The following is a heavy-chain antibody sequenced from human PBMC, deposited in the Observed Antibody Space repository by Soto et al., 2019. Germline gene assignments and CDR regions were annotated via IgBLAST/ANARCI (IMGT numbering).Heavy chain of an antibody. Sequence: GGSLRLSCAATGFTFSNYPMHWVRQAPGKGLEWVAKISYDGNNKDYADSVKGRFTISRDNSKNTLYFQMNSLRGDDTAVYYCVRDGHQNFFYYALDVWGQGTTVTVSS. CDR2: ISYDGNNK. V-gene: IGHV3-30-3*01. CDR3: VRDGHQNFFYYALDV. J-gene: IGHJ6*02. CDR1: GFTFSNYP.